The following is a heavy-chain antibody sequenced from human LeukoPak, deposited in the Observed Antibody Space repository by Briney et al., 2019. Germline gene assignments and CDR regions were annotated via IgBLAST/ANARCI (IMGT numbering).Heavy chain of an antibody. V-gene: IGHV3-48*03. J-gene: IGHJ4*02. CDR2: ISSSGSTI. CDR1: GFTFSSYE. Sequence: GGSLRLSCAASGFTFSSYEMNWVRQAPGKGLEWVSYISSSGSTIYYADSVKGRFTISRDNDKSTLYLQMNSLRVEDTAVYYCARLGGYDPFDFWGQGTLVTVSS. D-gene: IGHD5-12*01. CDR3: ARLGGYDPFDF.